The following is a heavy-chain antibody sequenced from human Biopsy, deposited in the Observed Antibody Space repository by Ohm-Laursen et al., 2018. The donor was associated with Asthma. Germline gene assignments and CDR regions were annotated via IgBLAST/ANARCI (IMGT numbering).Heavy chain of an antibody. D-gene: IGHD3-10*01. J-gene: IGHJ6*02. CDR3: ARAVDYSHYYGIDV. V-gene: IGHV1-18*01. CDR1: GYTFNSAG. CDR2: ISVYNGNT. Sequence: SVKVSCKTSGYTFNSAGITWVRQAPGQGLEWMGWISVYNGNTKVAQKPQDRVTMITDTSTSTAYMELRSLRSDDTAAYFCARAVDYSHYYGIDVWGQGTTVTVS.